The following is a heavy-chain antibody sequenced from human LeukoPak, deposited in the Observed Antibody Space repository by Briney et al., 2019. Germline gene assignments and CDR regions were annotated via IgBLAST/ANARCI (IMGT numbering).Heavy chain of an antibody. Sequence: TLSLTCTFSCCSISSGGYYWSWIRQHPGKGLEWIGYIYYSGSTYYNPSLKSRVTISVDTSKNQFSLKLSSVTAADTAVYYCASERDGYNQGLDHWGQGTLVTVSS. CDR2: IYYSGST. CDR3: ASERDGYNQGLDH. V-gene: IGHV4-31*03. CDR1: CCSISSGGYY. J-gene: IGHJ4*02. D-gene: IGHD5-24*01.